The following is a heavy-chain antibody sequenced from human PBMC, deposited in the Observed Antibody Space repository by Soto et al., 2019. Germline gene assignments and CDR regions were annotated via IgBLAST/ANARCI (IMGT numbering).Heavy chain of an antibody. CDR1: GFTFSSYW. J-gene: IGHJ5*02. D-gene: IGHD3-3*01. Sequence: GGSLRLSCAASGFTFSSYWMSWVRQAPGKGLEWVANIKQDGSGKYYVDSVKGRFTISRDNTKNSLFLQINSLRAEDTAVYYCARFWSYDFRFDPWGQGTLVTVSS. V-gene: IGHV3-7*01. CDR3: ARFWSYDFRFDP. CDR2: IKQDGSGK.